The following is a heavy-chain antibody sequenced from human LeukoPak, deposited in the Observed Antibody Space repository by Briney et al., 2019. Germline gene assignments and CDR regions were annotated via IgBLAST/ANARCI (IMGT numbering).Heavy chain of an antibody. CDR3: ARVRRITPTTGYFDY. CDR1: GGSISSGDYS. Sequence: PSETLSLTCAVSGGSISSGDYSWSWIRQPPGKGLEWIGYIYHSGSTYDNPSLKSRVAMSVDRSKNHFSLKLRFVTAADTAVYYCARVRRITPTTGYFDYWGQGTPVTVSS. J-gene: IGHJ4*02. CDR2: IYHSGST. V-gene: IGHV4-30-2*01. D-gene: IGHD2/OR15-2a*01.